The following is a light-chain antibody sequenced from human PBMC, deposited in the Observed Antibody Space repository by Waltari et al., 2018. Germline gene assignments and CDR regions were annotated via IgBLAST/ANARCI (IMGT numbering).Light chain of an antibody. CDR1: SGKR. V-gene: IGLV3-21*04. CDR2: FDS. J-gene: IGLJ3*02. Sequence: SSVLTQPPSVSAAPGTTARITSGGTSGKRAHWYQRKPGQAPVLVISFDSHRPSEIPKRLSGSNSWNTTTLTISSVEAGDETDYSCQVWDSESNHPVFGGGTKLTAL. CDR3: QVWDSESNHPV.